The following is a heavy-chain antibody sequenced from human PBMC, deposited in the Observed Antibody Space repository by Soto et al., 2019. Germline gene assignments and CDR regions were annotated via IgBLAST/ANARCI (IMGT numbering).Heavy chain of an antibody. Sequence: SLKISCAASGFTFDDYAMHWVRQAPGKGLEWVSGISWNSGSIGYADSVKGRFTISRDNAKNSLYLQMNSLRAEDTALYYCAKDGYCSGGSCFEVEGYYYYYYMDVWGKGTTVTVSS. CDR2: ISWNSGSI. V-gene: IGHV3-9*01. D-gene: IGHD2-15*01. CDR1: GFTFDDYA. CDR3: AKDGYCSGGSCFEVEGYYYYYYMDV. J-gene: IGHJ6*03.